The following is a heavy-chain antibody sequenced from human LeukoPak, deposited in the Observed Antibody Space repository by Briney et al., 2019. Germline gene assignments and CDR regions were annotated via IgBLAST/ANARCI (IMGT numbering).Heavy chain of an antibody. CDR2: INWNGGST. Sequence: GGSLRLSXATSGFTFDDYGMSWVRQAPGKGLEWVSGINWNGGSTGYADSVKGRFSISRDNAKNALYLQMNSLRAEDTALYYCASGVVAANYFDYWGQGTLVTVSS. D-gene: IGHD2-15*01. CDR1: GFTFDDYG. V-gene: IGHV3-20*04. J-gene: IGHJ4*02. CDR3: ASGVVAANYFDY.